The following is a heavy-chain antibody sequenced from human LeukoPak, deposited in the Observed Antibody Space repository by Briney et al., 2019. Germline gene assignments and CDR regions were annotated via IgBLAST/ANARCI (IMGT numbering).Heavy chain of an antibody. V-gene: IGHV1-69*04. CDR1: GGTFSSYA. CDR3: ARVGGSYWFDY. D-gene: IGHD1-26*01. J-gene: IGHJ4*02. CDR2: IIPILGIA. Sequence: EASVKVSCKASGGTFSSYAISWVRQAPGQGLEWMGRIIPILGIANYAQKFQGRVTITADKSTSTAYMELSSLRSEDTAVYYCARVGGSYWFDYWGQGTLVTVSS.